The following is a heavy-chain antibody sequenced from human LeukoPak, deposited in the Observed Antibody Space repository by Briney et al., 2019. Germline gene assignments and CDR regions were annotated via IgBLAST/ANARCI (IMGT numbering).Heavy chain of an antibody. J-gene: IGHJ6*02. CDR1: GYTFTSYY. D-gene: IGHD3-3*01. CDR2: INPSGGNT. V-gene: IGHV1-46*01. CDR3: ARAEPYYDFWSGYYGRWYYYYCGRDV. Sequence: ASVKVSCKASGYTFTSYYMLWVRQPPGQGLEWMGTINPSGGNTSYPQKFQGRVTMTRDTSTSTVYMELSSLRSEDPAVYYCARAEPYYDFWSGYYGRWYYYYCGRDVWGQGTTVTVSS.